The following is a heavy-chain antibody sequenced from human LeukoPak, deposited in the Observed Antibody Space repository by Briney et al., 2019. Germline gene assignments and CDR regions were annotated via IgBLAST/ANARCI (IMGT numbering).Heavy chain of an antibody. V-gene: IGHV1-69*04. J-gene: IGHJ4*02. CDR2: IIPILGIA. D-gene: IGHD4-17*01. CDR3: ARDFDYGDSEFDY. CDR1: GGTFSSYA. Sequence: ASVKVSCKASGGTFSSYAISWVRQAPGQGLEWMGRIIPILGIANYAQKFQGRVTITADKSTSTAYMELSSLRSEDTAVYYCARDFDYGDSEFDYWGQGTLVTVSS.